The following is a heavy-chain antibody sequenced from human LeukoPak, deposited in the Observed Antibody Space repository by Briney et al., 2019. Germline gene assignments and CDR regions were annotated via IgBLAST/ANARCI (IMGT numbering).Heavy chain of an antibody. D-gene: IGHD6-13*01. CDR2: INPNSGGT. CDR3: ARVTGEQHLPALPFQH. Sequence: GASVKVSCKASGYTFTDYYMHWGRQAPGQGLEWLGWINPNSGGTNYAQKFQGRVTVTSDTSISTVYLELSRLRSDDTAVYSCARVTGEQHLPALPFQHWGQGTLVIVSS. V-gene: IGHV1-2*02. CDR1: GYTFTDYY. J-gene: IGHJ1*01.